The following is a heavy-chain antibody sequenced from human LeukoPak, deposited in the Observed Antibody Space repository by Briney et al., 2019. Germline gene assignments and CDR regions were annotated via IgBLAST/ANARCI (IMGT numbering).Heavy chain of an antibody. J-gene: IGHJ4*02. CDR3: VRESITGHRDFDY. V-gene: IGHV3-48*01. D-gene: IGHD1-20*01. CDR1: GFAFSSYS. CDR2: ISSGSRTI. Sequence: GGSLRLSCAASGFAFSSYSMNWVRQAPGRGLEWISYISSGSRTIYYADSVEGRFTIYRDNGKNSLYLLLNNLRADDTAVYFCVRESITGHRDFDYWGQGTLITVSS.